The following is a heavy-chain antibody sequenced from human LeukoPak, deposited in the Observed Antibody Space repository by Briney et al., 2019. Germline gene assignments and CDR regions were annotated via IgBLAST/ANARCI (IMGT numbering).Heavy chain of an antibody. Sequence: GGSLRLSCAASGFSFSTYSLNWVRQAPGKGLEWVSSISSSSSYIYYADSVKGRFTISRDNAKNSLYLQMNSLRAEDTAVYYCARVGPRGSYLDYWGQGTLVTVSS. J-gene: IGHJ4*02. D-gene: IGHD3-16*01. CDR1: GFSFSTYS. V-gene: IGHV3-21*01. CDR2: ISSSSSYI. CDR3: ARVGPRGSYLDY.